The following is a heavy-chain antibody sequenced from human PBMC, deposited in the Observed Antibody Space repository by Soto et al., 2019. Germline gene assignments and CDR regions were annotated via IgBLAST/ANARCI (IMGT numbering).Heavy chain of an antibody. CDR2: IIPVFGTT. Sequence: QVQLVQSGAEVKKPGSSVNVSCKASGGTFSNYAISWVRQAPGQGPEWMGGIIPVFGTTNYAQKFQGRVTFTAEESTSTAYMELSSLRSEDTAVYFCARGQRGYEARVYARMDVWGQGTTVTVSS. D-gene: IGHD2-2*01. V-gene: IGHV1-69*01. CDR1: GGTFSNYA. J-gene: IGHJ6*02. CDR3: ARGQRGYEARVYARMDV.